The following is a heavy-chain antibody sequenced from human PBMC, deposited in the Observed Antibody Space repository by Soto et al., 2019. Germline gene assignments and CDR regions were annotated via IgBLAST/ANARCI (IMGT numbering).Heavy chain of an antibody. D-gene: IGHD3-16*01. J-gene: IGHJ4*02. CDR1: GDSVSSNSAA. CDR2: TSYRSKWYN. Sequence: SQTLSLTCDISGDSVSSNSAAWNWIRQSPSRGLEWLGRTSYRSKWYNDYAVSVKSRITINPDTSKNQFSLQLNSVTPEDTALYPGASSARSRFGFDYSSQVTLLIVSS. V-gene: IGHV6-1*01. CDR3: ASSARSRFGFDY.